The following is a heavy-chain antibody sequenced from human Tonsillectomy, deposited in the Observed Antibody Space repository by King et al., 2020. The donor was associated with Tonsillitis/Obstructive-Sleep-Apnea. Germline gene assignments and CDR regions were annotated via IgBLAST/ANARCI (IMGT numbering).Heavy chain of an antibody. V-gene: IGHV3-30*04. Sequence: VQLVESGGGVVQPGRSRRLSCVASGVTFRHYAMHWVRQSPGKGLEGAALISYDGSDKYYADSVKGRFTVSRDNSKNTLYLQMNFLRPEDTAVYYCARGEMATISPAFDIWGQGTMLTVSS. CDR2: ISYDGSDK. J-gene: IGHJ3*02. CDR3: ARGEMATISPAFDI. CDR1: GVTFRHYA. D-gene: IGHD5-24*01.